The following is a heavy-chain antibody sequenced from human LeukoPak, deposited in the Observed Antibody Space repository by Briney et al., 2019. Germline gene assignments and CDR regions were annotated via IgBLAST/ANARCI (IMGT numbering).Heavy chain of an antibody. J-gene: IGHJ4*02. Sequence: EASVKVSCKASRYTRIGYYMHWVRQAPGQGREWMGWINPNSGGTNYAQKIQGRVTMTRDTSISTAYMELSRLRSDDTAVYYCARVDGVGGTAWDYWGQGTLVTVSS. CDR1: RYTRIGYY. V-gene: IGHV1-2*02. CDR2: INPNSGGT. D-gene: IGHD2-15*01. CDR3: ARVDGVGGTAWDY.